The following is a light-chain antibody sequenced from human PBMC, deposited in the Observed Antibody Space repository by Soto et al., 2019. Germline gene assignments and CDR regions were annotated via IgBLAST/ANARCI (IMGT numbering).Light chain of an antibody. V-gene: IGKV1-6*01. CDR2: AAS. CDR3: LQDYNYPWT. Sequence: AIPLTPSPSSLSSSVGNIVTITCRASQGIRNDLGWYQQKPGKAPKLLIYAASSLQSGVPSRFSGSGSGTDFTLTISSLQPEDFATYYCLQDYNYPWTFGQGTKVDIK. J-gene: IGKJ1*01. CDR1: QGIRND.